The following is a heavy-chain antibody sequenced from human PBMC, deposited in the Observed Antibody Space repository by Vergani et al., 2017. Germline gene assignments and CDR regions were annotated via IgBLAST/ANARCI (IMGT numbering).Heavy chain of an antibody. V-gene: IGHV4-59*01. D-gene: IGHD3-10*01. Sequence: QVQLQESGPGLVKPSETLSLTCTVSGDSISSYYWSWIRQPPGKGLEWIGYIYYSGSTNYNPSLKSRVTISVDTSKNQFSLKLSSVTAADTAVYYCATGGGLLQRSAFDPWGQGTLVTVSS. CDR2: IYYSGST. CDR1: GDSISSYY. J-gene: IGHJ5*02. CDR3: ATGGGLLQRSAFDP.